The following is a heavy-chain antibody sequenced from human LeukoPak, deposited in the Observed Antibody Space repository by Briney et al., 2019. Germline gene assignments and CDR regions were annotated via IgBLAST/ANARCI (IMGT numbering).Heavy chain of an antibody. CDR3: SRVGNTIFGVVIREAFYI. J-gene: IGHJ3*02. V-gene: IGHV4-34*01. CDR2: INHSGST. Sequence: PSETLSLTCAVYGGSFSGYYWSWIRQPPGKGLEWIGEINHSGSTNYNPSLKSGVTISVDKYKKQFSLNLNYVAAADTAVDYWSRVGNTIFGVVIREAFYIWGQGGMVTLSS. D-gene: IGHD3-3*01. CDR1: GGSFSGYY.